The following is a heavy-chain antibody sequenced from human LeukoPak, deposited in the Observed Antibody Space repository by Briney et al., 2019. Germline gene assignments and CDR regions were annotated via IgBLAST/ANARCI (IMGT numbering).Heavy chain of an antibody. V-gene: IGHV3-11*04. D-gene: IGHD6-13*01. CDR3: ARGAYYSSSSPNYFDY. CDR2: ISSSGSTI. CDR1: GFTFSDYY. J-gene: IGHJ4*02. Sequence: GGSLRLSCAASGFTFSDYYMSWIRQAPGKGLEWASYISSSGSTIYYADSVKGRFTISRDNAENSLYLQMNSLRAEDTAVYYCARGAYYSSSSPNYFDYWARETWSPSPQ.